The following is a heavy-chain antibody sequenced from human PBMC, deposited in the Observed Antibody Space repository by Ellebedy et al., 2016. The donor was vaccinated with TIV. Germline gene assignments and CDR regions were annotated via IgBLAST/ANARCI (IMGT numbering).Heavy chain of an antibody. CDR1: GGSISSGGYY. CDR2: IYYSGST. V-gene: IGHV4-31*03. D-gene: IGHD4-17*01. J-gene: IGHJ4*02. Sequence: MPSETLSLTCTVSGGSISSGGYYWSWIRQHPGKGLEWIGYIYYSGSTYYNPSLKCRVTISVDTSKNQFSLKLSSVTAADTAVYYCARDGIDYGDYFDYWGQGTLVTVSS. CDR3: ARDGIDYGDYFDY.